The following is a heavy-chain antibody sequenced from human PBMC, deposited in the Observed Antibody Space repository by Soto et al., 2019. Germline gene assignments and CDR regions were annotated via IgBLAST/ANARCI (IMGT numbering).Heavy chain of an antibody. D-gene: IGHD6-13*01. V-gene: IGHV3-30*18. CDR2: ISYDGTKQ. CDR3: AKEYGSTWIDH. J-gene: IGHJ4*02. Sequence: QVQLVESGGGVFQPGRSLRLSCAAPGFTFSTYGMHWVRQAPGKGLEWVAAISYDGTKQYYVDSVKGRFTISRDNSRNTLFLQLNSLRDEDTAVYYCAKEYGSTWIDHWGQGTPVTVSS. CDR1: GFTFSTYG.